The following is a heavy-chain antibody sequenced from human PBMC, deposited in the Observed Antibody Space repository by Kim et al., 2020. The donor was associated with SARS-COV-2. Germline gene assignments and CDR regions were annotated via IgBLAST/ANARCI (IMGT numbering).Heavy chain of an antibody. Sequence: GGSLRLSCTAPEFTISSYTLHWVRQAPGKGLEWVAVISYDGSEKYYADSVKGRFSISRDNYKNTLYLQLNSLRTEDTAVYYCVRMSLEVSSDYYYYAMDVWGQGTTVTVSS. J-gene: IGHJ6*02. CDR2: ISYDGSEK. V-gene: IGHV3-30*04. CDR3: VRMSLEVSSDYYYYAMDV. D-gene: IGHD6-6*01. CDR1: EFTISSYT.